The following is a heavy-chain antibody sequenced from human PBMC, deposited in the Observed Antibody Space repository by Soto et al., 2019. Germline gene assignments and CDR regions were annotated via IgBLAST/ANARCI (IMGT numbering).Heavy chain of an antibody. D-gene: IGHD1-7*01. CDR3: VRRVSGNYDY. Sequence: MHWFRQAPGKGLEYVSSISSNGGTTYYGNSVKGRFTISRDNSKNTLYLQMGSLRAEDMAVYYCVRRVSGNYDYWGQGTLVTVSS. V-gene: IGHV3-64*01. J-gene: IGHJ4*02. CDR2: ISSNGGTT.